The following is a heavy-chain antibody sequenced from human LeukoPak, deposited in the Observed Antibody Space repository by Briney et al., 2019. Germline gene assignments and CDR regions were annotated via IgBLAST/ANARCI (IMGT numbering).Heavy chain of an antibody. CDR2: IFTSGSP. D-gene: IGHD1-7*01. J-gene: IGHJ3*02. CDR3: ARRWNYKDPFDI. Sequence: SQTLSLTCDVSGGSISSGTHYWTWIRQPVGKGLEWLGRIFTSGSPTYNSSLKSRLTISMNKSKNQFSLKLTSVTAADTAVYYCARRWNYKDPFDIWGQGTMVTVSS. V-gene: IGHV4-61*02. CDR1: GGSISSGTHY.